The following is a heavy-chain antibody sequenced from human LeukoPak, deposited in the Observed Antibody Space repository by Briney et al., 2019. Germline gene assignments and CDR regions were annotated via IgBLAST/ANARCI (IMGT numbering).Heavy chain of an antibody. J-gene: IGHJ5*02. CDR1: GFTFSSYA. Sequence: GGSLRLSCAAPGFTFSSYAMSWVRQAPGKGLEWVSSIDASGGSTYYADSVKGRFTISRDNSKNTFYLQMNSLRADDTAVYYCAKGSGSGWYGWFAPWGQGTLVTVSS. D-gene: IGHD6-19*01. V-gene: IGHV3-23*01. CDR3: AKGSGSGWYGWFAP. CDR2: IDASGGST.